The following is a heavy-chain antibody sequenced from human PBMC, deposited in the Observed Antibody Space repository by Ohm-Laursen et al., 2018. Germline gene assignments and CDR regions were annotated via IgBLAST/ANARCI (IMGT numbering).Heavy chain of an antibody. CDR1: GGTFSSYA. CDR2: IIPILGIA. CDR3: ARESFAGSNSFDY. V-gene: IGHV1-69*04. Sequence: SSVKVSCKASGGTFSSYAISWVRQAPGQGLEWMGRIIPILGIANYAQKFQGRVTITADKSTSTAYMELSSLRSEDTAVYYCARESFAGSNSFDYWGQGTLVTVSS. D-gene: IGHD3-16*01. J-gene: IGHJ4*02.